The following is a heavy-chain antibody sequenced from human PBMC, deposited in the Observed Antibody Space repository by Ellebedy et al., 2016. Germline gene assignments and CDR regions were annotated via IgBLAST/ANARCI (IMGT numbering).Heavy chain of an antibody. CDR2: INHSGST. CDR3: ARYCSSTSCYSPAIYGMDV. Sequence: SETLSLXXAVYGGSFSGYYWSWIRQPPGKGLEWIGEINHSGSTNYNPSLKSRVTISVDTSKNQFSLKLSSVTAADTAVYYCARYCSSTSCYSPAIYGMDVWGQGTTVTVYS. V-gene: IGHV4-34*01. J-gene: IGHJ6*02. D-gene: IGHD2-2*01. CDR1: GGSFSGYY.